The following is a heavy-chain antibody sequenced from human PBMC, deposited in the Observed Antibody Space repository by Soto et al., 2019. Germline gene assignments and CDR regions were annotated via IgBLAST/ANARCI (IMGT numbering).Heavy chain of an antibody. V-gene: IGHV3-21*01. CDR3: ARDGIVVVVAATIYYFDY. Sequence: GGSLRLSCAASGFTFSSYSMNWVRQAPGKGLEWVSSISSSSSYIYYADSVKGRFTISRDNAKNSLYLQMNSLRAEDTAVYYCARDGIVVVVAATIYYFDYWGQGTLVTVSS. CDR1: GFTFSSYS. J-gene: IGHJ4*02. CDR2: ISSSSSYI. D-gene: IGHD2-15*01.